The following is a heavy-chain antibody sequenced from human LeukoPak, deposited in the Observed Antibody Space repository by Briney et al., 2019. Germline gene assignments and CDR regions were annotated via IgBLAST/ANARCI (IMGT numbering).Heavy chain of an antibody. D-gene: IGHD4-11*01. CDR3: ARLPRDYSIDY. J-gene: IGHJ4*02. Sequence: PSETLSLTCAVYGRSFSGYYWSWIRQPPGKGLEWIGEINHSGSTNYNPSLKSRVTISVDTSKNQFSLKLSSVTAADTAVYYCARLPRDYSIDYWGQGTLVTVSS. V-gene: IGHV4-34*01. CDR1: GRSFSGYY. CDR2: INHSGST.